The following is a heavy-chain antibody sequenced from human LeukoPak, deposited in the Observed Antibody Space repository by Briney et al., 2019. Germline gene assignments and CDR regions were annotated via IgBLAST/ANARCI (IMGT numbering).Heavy chain of an antibody. D-gene: IGHD6-19*01. CDR1: GFTVSSNY. CDR2: IYSGSST. Sequence: GGSLRLSCAASGFTVSSNYMSWVRQAPGKGLEWVSVIYSGSSTYYADSVKGRFTISRDNSKNTLYLQMNSLRAEDTAVYYCAREAVAGTLYYYYGMDVWGQGTTVTVSS. J-gene: IGHJ6*02. CDR3: AREAVAGTLYYYYGMDV. V-gene: IGHV3-53*01.